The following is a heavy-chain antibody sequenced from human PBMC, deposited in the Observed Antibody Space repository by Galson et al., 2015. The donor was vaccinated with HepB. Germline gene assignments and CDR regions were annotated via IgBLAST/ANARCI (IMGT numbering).Heavy chain of an antibody. CDR2: TSSSSSYT. D-gene: IGHD6-13*01. CDR1: GFIFSDYY. V-gene: IGHV3-11*03. CDR3: ARQAGQGWFYH. Sequence: SLRLSCAGSGFIFSDYYMSWVRQAPGKGLEWVSYTSSSSSYTNYADSVKGRFTISRDNAKKSLYLQMNSLRAEDTAVYYCARQAGQGWFYHWGQGTLVTVSP. J-gene: IGHJ5*02.